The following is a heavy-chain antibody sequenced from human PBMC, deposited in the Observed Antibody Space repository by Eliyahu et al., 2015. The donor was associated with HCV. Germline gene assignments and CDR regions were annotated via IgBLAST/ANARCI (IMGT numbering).Heavy chain of an antibody. J-gene: IGHJ4*02. CDR2: IYYSGST. V-gene: IGHV4-39*01. CDR3: ARLRSGSYLSPWDY. Sequence: QPQLQESGPGLVKPSETLSLTCTVSGGSISSSIYYWGWIRQPPGKGLEWIGSIYYSGSTYYSPSLKSRVTISADTSKNQFSLKLSSVTAADTAVYYCARLRSGSYLSPWDYWGQGTLVTVSS. CDR1: GGSISSSIYY. D-gene: IGHD1-26*01.